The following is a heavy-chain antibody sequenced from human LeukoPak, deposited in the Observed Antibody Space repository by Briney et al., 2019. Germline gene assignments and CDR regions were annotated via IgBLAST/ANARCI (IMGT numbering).Heavy chain of an antibody. Sequence: GGSLRLSCVVSGFTFSNYWMSWVRQAPGKGLEWVANIKEDGSEKFYVDSVKGRFTISRDNARISLYLQMNSLRAEDTAVYYCARDNGYCSGGSCYYYYMDVWGKGTTVTVSS. CDR3: ARDNGYCSGGSCYYYYMDV. J-gene: IGHJ6*03. V-gene: IGHV3-7*01. D-gene: IGHD2-15*01. CDR1: GFTFSNYW. CDR2: IKEDGSEK.